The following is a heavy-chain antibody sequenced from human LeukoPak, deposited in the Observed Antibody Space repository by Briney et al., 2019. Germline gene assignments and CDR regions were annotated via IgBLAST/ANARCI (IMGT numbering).Heavy chain of an antibody. CDR1: GHTFTSYY. J-gene: IGHJ6*02. Sequence: ASVKVSCKASGHTFTSYYMHWVRQAPGQGLEWMGIINPSGGSTSYAQKFQGRVTMTRDTSTSTVYMELSSLRSEDTAVYYCARDVDVVLWFGELLSNFYYYYYGMDVWGQGTTVTVSS. V-gene: IGHV1-46*01. CDR2: INPSGGST. CDR3: ARDVDVVLWFGELLSNFYYYYYGMDV. D-gene: IGHD3-10*01.